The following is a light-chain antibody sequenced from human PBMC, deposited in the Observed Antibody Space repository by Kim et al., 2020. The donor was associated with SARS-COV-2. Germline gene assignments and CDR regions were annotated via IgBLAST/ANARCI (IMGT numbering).Light chain of an antibody. CDR3: QTWGTGIQV. Sequence: QLVLTQSPSASASLGASVKLTCTLSSGHSSYPIAWHQQQPEKGPRFLMKLSSDGSHSKGDEIPDRFSGSSSGAERYLTISSLQSEDEADYYCQTWGTGIQVFGGGTQLTVL. V-gene: IGLV4-69*01. CDR2: LSSDGSH. J-gene: IGLJ2*01. CDR1: SGHSSYP.